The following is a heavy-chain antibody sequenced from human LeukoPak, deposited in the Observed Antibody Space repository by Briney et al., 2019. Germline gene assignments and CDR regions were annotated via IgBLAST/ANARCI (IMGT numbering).Heavy chain of an antibody. Sequence: PGGSLRLSCAASGFTFSRYAMSWVHQAPGEGLEWASAISGSGGSTYYADSVKGRFTISRDNSKYTLYLQMNSLRAEDTAVYYCAKGLIVRGVTFDYWGQGTLVTVSS. CDR3: AKGLIVRGVTFDY. CDR1: GFTFSRYA. J-gene: IGHJ4*02. V-gene: IGHV3-23*01. D-gene: IGHD3-10*01. CDR2: ISGSGGST.